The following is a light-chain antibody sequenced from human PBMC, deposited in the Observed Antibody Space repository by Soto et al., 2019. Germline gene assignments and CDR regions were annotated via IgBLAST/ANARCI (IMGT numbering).Light chain of an antibody. Sequence: QSVLTQPPSASGTPGQRVTISCSGSSSNIGINTVNWYQQLPGTAPKLLIYSNNQRPSGVPDRFSGSKSGTSASLAVSGLQSEDEADYYCAAWDHSLHGYVFGTGTKLTVL. CDR3: AAWDHSLHGYV. J-gene: IGLJ1*01. CDR1: SSNIGINT. V-gene: IGLV1-44*01. CDR2: SNN.